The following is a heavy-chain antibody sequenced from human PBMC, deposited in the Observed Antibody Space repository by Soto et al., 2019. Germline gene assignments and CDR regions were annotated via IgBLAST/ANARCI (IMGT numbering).Heavy chain of an antibody. D-gene: IGHD2-21*01. CDR2: ILHDGNNK. V-gene: IGHV3-30-3*01. CDR3: GRSDEHGCDCYLDY. Sequence: QVQLVESGGGVVQPGGSLRLSCAASGFTFSNYILHWVRQAPGKGLEWVAMILHDGNNKYYADSVKGRFTISRYNSKSALYVQVESLRAEETGVYYCGRSDEHGCDCYLDYWGQGTLVTVSS. J-gene: IGHJ4*02. CDR1: GFTFSNYI.